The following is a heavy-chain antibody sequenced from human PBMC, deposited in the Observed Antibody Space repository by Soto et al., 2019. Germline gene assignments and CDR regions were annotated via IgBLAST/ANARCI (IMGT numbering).Heavy chain of an antibody. CDR3: ARAGMDV. CDR1: GYSFTSYW. Sequence: GESLKISGKGSGYSFTSYWISWVRQMPGKGLELMGRIDPSYSYPNYSPSFQGHVTISSDKSISTAYLHWSSLNASDTAMYYCARAGMDVWGQGTTVKVSS. CDR2: IDPSYSYP. V-gene: IGHV5-10-1*01. J-gene: IGHJ6*01.